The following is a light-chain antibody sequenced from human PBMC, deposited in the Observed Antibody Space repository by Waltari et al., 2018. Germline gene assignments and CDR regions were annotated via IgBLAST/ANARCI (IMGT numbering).Light chain of an antibody. CDR3: QQYFAWPPVHT. CDR1: QSVGDN. J-gene: IGKJ2*01. CDR2: GAS. V-gene: IGKV3-15*01. Sequence: EIVMTQSPATLSVSPGERATLSCRASQSVGDNLAWYQRKPGQAPRLLLFGASPRATGIPARFSGSGSGTEFTLTISSLQSEDFATYYCQQYFAWPPVHTFGQGTTLEIK.